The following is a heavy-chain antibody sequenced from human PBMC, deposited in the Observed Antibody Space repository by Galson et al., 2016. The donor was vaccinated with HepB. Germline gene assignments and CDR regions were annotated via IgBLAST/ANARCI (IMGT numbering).Heavy chain of an antibody. V-gene: IGHV6-1*01. CDR3: SRSYLLGRGFGW. CDR2: TFYRSNWQT. D-gene: IGHD3-16*01. CDR1: GDSVSSNIAG. J-gene: IGHJ4*02. Sequence: CAISGDSVSSNIAGWYWIRQSPSRGLEWLGRTFYRSNWQTDYAESVRSRITINADTSKNQFSLHLSSVTPEDTAVYYCSRSYLLGRGFGWWGQGTLITVPS.